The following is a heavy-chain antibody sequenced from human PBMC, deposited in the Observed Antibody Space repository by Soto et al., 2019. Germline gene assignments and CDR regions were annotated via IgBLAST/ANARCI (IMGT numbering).Heavy chain of an antibody. V-gene: IGHV1-69*01. CDR1: GGTFSSYA. J-gene: IGHJ6*02. CDR2: IIPIFGTA. D-gene: IGHD6-6*01. Sequence: QVQLVQSGAEVKKPGSSVKVSCKASGGTFSSYAISWVRQAPGQGLEWMGGIIPIFGTANYAQKFQGRVKITADESTSTAYMELSSLRSEDTAVYYCARGRRSSSLFGYYYYGMDVWGQGTTVTVSS. CDR3: ARGRRSSSLFGYYYYGMDV.